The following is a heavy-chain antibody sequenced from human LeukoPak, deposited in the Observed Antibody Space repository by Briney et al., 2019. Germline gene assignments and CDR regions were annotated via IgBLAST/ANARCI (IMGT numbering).Heavy chain of an antibody. D-gene: IGHD3-10*01. V-gene: IGHV4-38-2*02. CDR1: AYSISSGYY. CDR3: ASTSTMVRGVTPFDY. J-gene: IGHJ4*02. Sequence: SETLSLTCTVSAYSISSGYYWGWIRQPPGKGLEWIGYIYYSGSTNYNPSLKSRVTISVDTSKNQFSLKLSSVTAADTAVYYCASTSTMVRGVTPFDYWGQGTLVTVSS. CDR2: IYYSGST.